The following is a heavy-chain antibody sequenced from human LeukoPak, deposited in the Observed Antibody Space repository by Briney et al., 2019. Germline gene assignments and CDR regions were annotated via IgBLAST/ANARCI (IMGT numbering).Heavy chain of an antibody. CDR3: ARLSYDILTGPLEFDY. CDR2: IYYSGST. CDR1: GGSISSGGYY. V-gene: IGHV4-61*08. D-gene: IGHD3-9*01. J-gene: IGHJ4*02. Sequence: SQTLSLTCTVSGGSISSGGYYWSWIRQPPGKGLEWIGYIYYSGSTNYNPSLKSRVTISVDTSKNQFSLKLSSVTAADTAVYYCARLSYDILTGPLEFDYWGQGTLVTVSS.